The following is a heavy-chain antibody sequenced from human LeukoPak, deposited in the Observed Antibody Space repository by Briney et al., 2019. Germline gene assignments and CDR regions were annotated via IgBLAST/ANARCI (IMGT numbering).Heavy chain of an antibody. J-gene: IGHJ1*01. CDR3: ARWEAVPVAQH. CDR2: MNPNSGNT. Sequence: ASVKVSCKASGYTFTSYDINWVRQATGQGLEWMGWMNPNSGNTGYAQKFQGRVTITRNTSMSTAYMELSSLRSEDTAVYYCARWEAVPVAQHWGQGTLVTVSS. CDR1: GYTFTSYD. V-gene: IGHV1-8*03. D-gene: IGHD2-2*01.